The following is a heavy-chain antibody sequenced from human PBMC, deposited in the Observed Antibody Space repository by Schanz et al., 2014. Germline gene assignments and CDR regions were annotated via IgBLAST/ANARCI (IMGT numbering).Heavy chain of an antibody. CDR2: VTTGGGA. J-gene: IGHJ6*02. Sequence: LESGGTLVQPGGSLRLSCAGSELTLSTHAMTWVRQAPGKGLEWVSTVTTGGGAFYADSVKGRFTVSRDNSKNALYLQMNSLRAEDTAVYYCARRITGTHHNPYYHGMDVWGQGTTVTVSS. CDR3: ARRITGTHHNPYYHGMDV. V-gene: IGHV3-23*01. D-gene: IGHD1-20*01. CDR1: ELTLSTHA.